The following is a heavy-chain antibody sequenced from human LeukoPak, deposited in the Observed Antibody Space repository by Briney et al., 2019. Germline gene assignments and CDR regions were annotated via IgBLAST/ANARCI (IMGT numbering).Heavy chain of an antibody. D-gene: IGHD1-26*01. CDR1: GFTFSSYS. J-gene: IGHJ4*02. Sequence: PGGSLRLSCAASGFTFSSYSMNWVRQAPGKGLEWVSSISSSSSYIYYADSVKGRFTISRDNAKNSLYLQMNSLRAEDTAVYYCARDFSGSDVAFDYWGQGTLVTVSS. CDR3: ARDFSGSDVAFDY. V-gene: IGHV3-21*01. CDR2: ISSSSSYI.